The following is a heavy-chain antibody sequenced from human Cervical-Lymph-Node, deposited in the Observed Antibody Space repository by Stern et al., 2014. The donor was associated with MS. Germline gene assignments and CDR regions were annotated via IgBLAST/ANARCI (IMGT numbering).Heavy chain of an antibody. V-gene: IGHV1-69*12. CDR1: GGTLSTYA. CDR2: IIPIFGTT. D-gene: IGHD4-17*01. J-gene: IGHJ2*01. CDR3: ARATTENYWYFDL. Sequence: QVQLVQSGAEVKKPGSSVKVSCKASGGTLSTYAISWVRQAPGQGLEWMGGIIPIFGTTTYAQKFRGSVTITADESPSTVYMELSSLRSEDTAVYYCARATTENYWYFDLWGRGTLVTVSS.